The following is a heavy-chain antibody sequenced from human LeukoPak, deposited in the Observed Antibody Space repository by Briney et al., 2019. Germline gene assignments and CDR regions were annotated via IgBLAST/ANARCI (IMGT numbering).Heavy chain of an antibody. CDR1: GFTFSSYS. D-gene: IGHD3-22*01. CDR2: ISSSSSTI. V-gene: IGHV3-48*01. CDR3: ASPKTSLVIFGGMDV. Sequence: GGSLRLSCAASGFTFSSYSMNWVRQAPGKRLEWVSYISSSSSTIYYADSVKGRFTISRDNAKNSLYLQMNSLRAEDTAVYYCASPKTSLVIFGGMDVWGQGTTVTVSS. J-gene: IGHJ6*02.